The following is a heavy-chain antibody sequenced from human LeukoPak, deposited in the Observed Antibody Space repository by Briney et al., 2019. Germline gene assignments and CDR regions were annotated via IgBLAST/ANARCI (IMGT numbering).Heavy chain of an antibody. Sequence: GGSLRLSCAASGSTFSGHLLHWVRQAPGKGLEWVAGTAYEGGEKYYADSVSGRFTNSRDNSDNTVYLQMNGLRLEDTAVYFCAREGDRHLTFDYWGRGTLVTVSS. D-gene: IGHD3-16*01. J-gene: IGHJ4*02. CDR3: AREGDRHLTFDY. V-gene: IGHV3-30*01. CDR2: TAYEGGEK. CDR1: GSTFSGHL.